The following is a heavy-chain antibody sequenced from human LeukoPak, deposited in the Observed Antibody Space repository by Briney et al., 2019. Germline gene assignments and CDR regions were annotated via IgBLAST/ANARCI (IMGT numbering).Heavy chain of an antibody. D-gene: IGHD3-3*01. Sequence: SETLSLTCAVDAGSFSGYYWSWLRQPPGKGLEWIGEINHSGSTNYNPSLKSRVTISVDTSKNQFSLKLSSVTAADTAVYYCARAHSIRSVVIISRFDYWGQGTLVTVSS. CDR3: ARAHSIRSVVIISRFDY. CDR1: AGSFSGYY. J-gene: IGHJ4*02. V-gene: IGHV4-34*01. CDR2: INHSGST.